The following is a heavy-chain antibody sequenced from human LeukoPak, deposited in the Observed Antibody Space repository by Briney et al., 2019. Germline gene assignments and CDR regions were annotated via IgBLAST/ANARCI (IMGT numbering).Heavy chain of an antibody. CDR3: ARGPGHYYERSGYFDY. CDR2: MIPISGRA. CDR1: GGTFSSYA. Sequence: SSVKVSCKASGGTFSSYAISWVRQAPGQGLEWMGGMIPISGRANYAQTYQGRVTITTDESTSTAYRELSSLRSEDAAVCYCARGPGHYYERSGYFDYWGQGTLVTVSS. D-gene: IGHD3-22*01. V-gene: IGHV1-69*05. J-gene: IGHJ4*02.